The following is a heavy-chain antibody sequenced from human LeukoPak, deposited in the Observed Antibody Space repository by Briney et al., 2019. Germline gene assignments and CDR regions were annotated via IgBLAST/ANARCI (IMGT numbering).Heavy chain of an antibody. J-gene: IGHJ4*02. CDR3: ARNYYDSSGPVDY. V-gene: IGHV1-69*04. CDR2: TIPILGIA. D-gene: IGHD3-22*01. CDR1: GYTFSTCA. Sequence: SVKVSCKASGYTFSTCAISWVRQAPGQGLEWMGRTIPILGIANYAQKFQGRVTITADKSTSTAYMELSSLRSEDTAVYYCARNYYDSSGPVDYWGQGTLVTVSS.